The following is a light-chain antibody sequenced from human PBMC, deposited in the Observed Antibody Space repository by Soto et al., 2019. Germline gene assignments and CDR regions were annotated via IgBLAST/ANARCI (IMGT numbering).Light chain of an antibody. J-gene: IGKJ1*01. V-gene: IGKV1-5*03. CDR2: KAS. Sequence: DIQVTQSPSTLSASVGDRVTITCRASQTISSWLAWYQQKPGKAPKLLIYKASGLESGVPSRFSGSGSGTEFTLTINGLQPDDFATYYCQQYNTFWTFGQGTKV. CDR3: QQYNTFWT. CDR1: QTISSW.